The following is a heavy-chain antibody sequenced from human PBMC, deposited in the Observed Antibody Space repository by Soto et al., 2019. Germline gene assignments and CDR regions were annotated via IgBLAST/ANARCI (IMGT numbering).Heavy chain of an antibody. J-gene: IGHJ4*02. CDR1: GGSFRGYD. CDR3: AREGSYSAYNFAHGIQLWSFDF. CDR2: INHSGST. D-gene: IGHD5-12*01. Sequence: PSETQSLSWTVEGGSFRGYDWSWIRQPPGKGLEWMGEINHSGSTNYNPSLKSRVTISVDTSKNQFSLKLSSVTAADMAVYYCAREGSYSAYNFAHGIQLWSFDFWGQGALVTVSS. V-gene: IGHV4-34*01.